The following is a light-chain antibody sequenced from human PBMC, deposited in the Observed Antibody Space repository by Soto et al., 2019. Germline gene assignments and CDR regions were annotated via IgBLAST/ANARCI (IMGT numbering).Light chain of an antibody. Sequence: QSVLTQPPSVSEAPRQRVTISCFGSSSNIGNNAVNWYQQFPGKAPKLLIYYDDLLPSGVSDRFSGSKSGTSASLAISGLQSEDEADYYCAGWDDSLNGGVFGGGTKLTVL. V-gene: IGLV1-36*01. CDR1: SSNIGNNA. CDR3: AGWDDSLNGGV. J-gene: IGLJ3*02. CDR2: YDD.